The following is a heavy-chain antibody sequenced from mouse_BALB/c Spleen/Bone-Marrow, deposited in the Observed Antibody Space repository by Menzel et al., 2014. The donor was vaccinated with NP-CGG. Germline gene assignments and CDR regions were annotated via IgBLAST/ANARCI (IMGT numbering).Heavy chain of an antibody. CDR2: IRLKSNNYAT. D-gene: IGHD2-4*01. V-gene: IGHV6-6*02. J-gene: IGHJ4*01. Sequence: EVMLVESGGGLVQPGGSMKLSCVASGFTSSNYWMNWVRQSPEKGLEWAGEIRLKSNNYATHYAESVKGRFTISRDDSKSSVYLQMNNLRAEDTGIYYCTRDYRDAMDYWGQGTSVTVSS. CDR3: TRDYRDAMDY. CDR1: GFTSSNYW.